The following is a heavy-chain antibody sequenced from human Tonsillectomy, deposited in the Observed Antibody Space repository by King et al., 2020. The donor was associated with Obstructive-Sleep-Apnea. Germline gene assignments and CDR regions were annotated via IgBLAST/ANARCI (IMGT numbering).Heavy chain of an antibody. CDR3: ARSYSNYFDS. CDR1: GFIFRAYW. D-gene: IGHD2-15*01. CDR2: IKEDGSEK. Sequence: VQLVESGGGLVQPGGSLRLSCAASGFIFRAYWMSWVRQTPGKGLEWVANIKEDGSEKFYVESVKGRFTISRDNAKNSVYLQMDSLSADDSGVYYCARSYSNYFDSWGQGTLVTVSS. J-gene: IGHJ4*02. V-gene: IGHV3-7*01.